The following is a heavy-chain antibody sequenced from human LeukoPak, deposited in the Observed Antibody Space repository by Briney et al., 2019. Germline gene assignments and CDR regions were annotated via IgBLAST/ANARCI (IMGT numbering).Heavy chain of an antibody. CDR1: GFTFDDYA. CDR3: ARSGSYDSSGPVDY. V-gene: IGHV3-9*03. Sequence: GGSLRLSCAASGFTFDDYAMHWVRQAPGKGLEWVSGISWNSGSIGYADSVKGRFTSSRDDAKNSLYLQMNSLRAEDMALYYCARSGSYDSSGPVDYWGQGTLVTVSS. D-gene: IGHD3-22*01. J-gene: IGHJ4*02. CDR2: ISWNSGSI.